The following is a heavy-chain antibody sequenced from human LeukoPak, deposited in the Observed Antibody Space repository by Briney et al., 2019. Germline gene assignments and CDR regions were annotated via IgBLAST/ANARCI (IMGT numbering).Heavy chain of an antibody. CDR1: GFTFSSSA. V-gene: IGHV1-58*02. J-gene: IGHJ4*02. CDR3: AADLKPAAQFDY. D-gene: IGHD2-2*01. CDR2: IVVGRGNT. Sequence: SVKGSCKASGFTFSSSAMQWVGQARGQRREWIGWIVVGRGNTNYAQKFQERVTITRDMSTSTAYMELSSLRPEDPAVYYCAADLKPAAQFDYWGQGTLVTVPS.